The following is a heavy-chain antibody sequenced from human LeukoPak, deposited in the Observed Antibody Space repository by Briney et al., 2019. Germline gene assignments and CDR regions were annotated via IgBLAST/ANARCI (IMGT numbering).Heavy chain of an antibody. CDR2: INPNSGDT. J-gene: IGHJ4*02. CDR3: ARDNGSGWPFDY. D-gene: IGHD6-19*01. CDR1: GYTFTDYY. Sequence: ASVKVSCKASGYTFTDYYIHWVRQAPGQGLEWMGWINPNSGDTNYAQKFQGRVTMTRDTSISTAYMELSSLRSDDTAVYYCARDNGSGWPFDYWGQGTLVTVSS. V-gene: IGHV1-2*02.